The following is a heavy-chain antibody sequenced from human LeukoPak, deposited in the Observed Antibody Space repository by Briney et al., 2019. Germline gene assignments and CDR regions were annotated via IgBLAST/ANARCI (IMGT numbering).Heavy chain of an antibody. Sequence: ASVKVSCKASGYTFTSYDINWVRQATGQGLEWMGWMNPNSGNTGYAQKFQGRVTITRNTSISTAYMELGSLRSEDTAVYYCARVGHLHGSGSYWGQGTLVTVSS. V-gene: IGHV1-8*03. CDR2: MNPNSGNT. J-gene: IGHJ4*02. CDR1: GYTFTSYD. CDR3: ARVGHLHGSGSY. D-gene: IGHD3-10*01.